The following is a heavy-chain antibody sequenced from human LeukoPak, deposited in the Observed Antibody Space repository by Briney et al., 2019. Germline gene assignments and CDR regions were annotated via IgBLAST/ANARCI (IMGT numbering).Heavy chain of an antibody. V-gene: IGHV1-2*02. Sequence: ASVKVSCKASGYTFTGYYMHWVRQAPGQGLEWMGWINPNSGGTNYAQKFQGRVTMTRDTSISTAYMELSRLRSDDTAVYYCARDKYYYGSGSYPPGDWGQGTLVTVSS. D-gene: IGHD3-10*01. CDR3: ARDKYYYGSGSYPPGD. CDR1: GYTFTGYY. CDR2: INPNSGGT. J-gene: IGHJ4*02.